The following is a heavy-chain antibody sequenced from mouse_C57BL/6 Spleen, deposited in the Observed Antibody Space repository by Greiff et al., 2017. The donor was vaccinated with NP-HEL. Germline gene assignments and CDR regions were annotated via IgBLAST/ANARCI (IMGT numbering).Heavy chain of an antibody. D-gene: IGHD2-3*01. CDR1: GYTFTSYW. J-gene: IGHJ1*03. CDR2: INPSSGYT. Sequence: QVQLQQSGAELAKPGASVKLSCKASGYTFTSYWMHWVNQRPGQGLEWIGYINPSSGYTKYNQKFKDKATLTADKSSSTAYMQLSSLTYEDSAVYCCARPPDGYWYFDVWGTGTTVTVAS. V-gene: IGHV1-7*01. CDR3: ARPPDGYWYFDV.